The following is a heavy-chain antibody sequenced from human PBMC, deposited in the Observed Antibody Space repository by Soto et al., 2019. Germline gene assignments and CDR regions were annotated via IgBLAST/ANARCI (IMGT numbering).Heavy chain of an antibody. J-gene: IGHJ5*01. CDR3: ARASPVICGGDPCYRLDSSFDS. D-gene: IGHD2-21*02. CDR2: IITLFGTP. V-gene: IGHV1-69*01. Sequence: QVQLVQSGAEVRRPGSSLRVSCKSSGATFSTTGISWVRQAPGQGLEWMGGIITLFGTPKYARKFQGRVSITADESTNTVYMELNSLRPDDAAVSYCARASPVICGGDPCYRLDSSFDSWGQGSLVIVSS. CDR1: GATFSTTG.